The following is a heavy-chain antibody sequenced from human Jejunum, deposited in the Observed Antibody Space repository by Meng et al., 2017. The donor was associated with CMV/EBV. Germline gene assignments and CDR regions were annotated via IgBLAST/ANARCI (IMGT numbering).Heavy chain of an antibody. CDR2: IKNDGSEK. D-gene: IGHD3-22*01. CDR1: LSNYW. V-gene: IGHV3-7*01. CDR3: ARDMYYVSSGFFGREDY. Sequence: LSNYWMNWVRQAPGKGLEWVANIKNDGSEKYYVNSVKGRFTISRDNAKNSLYLQMNSLRAEDTAVYYCARDMYYVSSGFFGREDYWGQGTLVTVSS. J-gene: IGHJ4*02.